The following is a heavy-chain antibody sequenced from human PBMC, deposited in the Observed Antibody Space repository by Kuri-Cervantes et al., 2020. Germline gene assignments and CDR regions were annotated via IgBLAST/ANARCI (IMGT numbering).Heavy chain of an antibody. V-gene: IGHV3-23*01. CDR3: AKPYYDFWSGYYGYYFYGMDV. CDR1: GFTFSSYA. D-gene: IGHD3-3*01. J-gene: IGHJ6*02. Sequence: ETLSLTCAASGFTFSSYAMSWVRQAPGKGLEWVSAVSGTGGSTYYADSVKGRFTISRDNSKNTLYLQMNSLRAEDTAVYYCAKPYYDFWSGYYGYYFYGMDVWGQGTTVTASS. CDR2: VSGTGGST.